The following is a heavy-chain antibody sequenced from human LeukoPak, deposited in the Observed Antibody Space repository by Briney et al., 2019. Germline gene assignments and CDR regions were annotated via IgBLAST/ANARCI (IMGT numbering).Heavy chain of an antibody. V-gene: IGHV3-48*03. CDR3: ARPGKYCSGGNCYGDYYMDV. Sequence: GGSLRLSCAASGFTFSSYEMNWVRQAPGKGLEWVSYISSSGSTIYYADSVKGRFTISRDNAKNSLYLQMNSLRAEDTAVYYCARPGKYCSGGNCYGDYYMDVWSKGTTVTVSS. CDR2: ISSSGSTI. CDR1: GFTFSSYE. J-gene: IGHJ6*03. D-gene: IGHD2-15*01.